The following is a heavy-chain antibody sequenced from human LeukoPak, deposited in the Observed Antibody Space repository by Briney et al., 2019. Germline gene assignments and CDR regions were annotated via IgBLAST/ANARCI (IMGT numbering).Heavy chain of an antibody. CDR1: GVTLKNAL. CDR2: IRSKTDGGTT. J-gene: IGHJ4*02. V-gene: IGHV3-15*01. Sequence: GGSLRLSCVASGVTLKNALMSWVRQAPGKGLEWVGRIRSKTDGGTTDYAAPVKGRFTISRDDSKNTLYLQMNSLKTEDTAVYYCTTGTEQQWLSLDYWGQGTLVTVSS. D-gene: IGHD6-19*01. CDR3: TTGTEQQWLSLDY.